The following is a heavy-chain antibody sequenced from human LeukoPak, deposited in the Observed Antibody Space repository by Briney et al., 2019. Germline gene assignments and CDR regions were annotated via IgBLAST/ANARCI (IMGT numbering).Heavy chain of an antibody. CDR1: GFTFSSYE. V-gene: IGHV3-48*03. D-gene: IGHD2-2*01. CDR3: ARTLGYCSSTNCFLTFDY. CDR2: ISSSGSTI. J-gene: IGHJ4*02. Sequence: GGSLRLSCAASGFTFSSYEMNWVRQAPGKGLEWVSYISSSGSTIYYADSVKGRFTISRDNAKNSLYLQMNSLRAEDTAVYYCARTLGYCSSTNCFLTFDYWGQGTLVTVSS.